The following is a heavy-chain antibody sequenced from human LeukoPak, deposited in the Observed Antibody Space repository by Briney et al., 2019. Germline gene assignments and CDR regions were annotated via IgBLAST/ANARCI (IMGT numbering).Heavy chain of an antibody. CDR1: GYTFTSYG. CDR2: ISAYNGNT. J-gene: IGHJ5*02. CDR3: AWSQLLLGCFDP. D-gene: IGHD2-2*01. V-gene: IGHV1-18*01. Sequence: ASVKVSCKASGYTFTSYGISWVRQAPGQGLEWMGWISAYNGNTNYAQKLQGRVTMTTDTSTSTAYMELRRLRSDDTAVYYCAWSQLLLGCFDPWGQGTLVTVSS.